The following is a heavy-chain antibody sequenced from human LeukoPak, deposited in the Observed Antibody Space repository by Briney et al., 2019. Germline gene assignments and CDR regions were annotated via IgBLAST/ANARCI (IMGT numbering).Heavy chain of an antibody. CDR3: ARDTSSYSPYYYGMDV. Sequence: ASVKVSCKASGYTFTSYGISWVRQAPGQGLEWMGWISAYNGNTNYAQKLQGRVTMTTDTSTSTAYIELSSLRSDDTAVYYCARDTSSYSPYYYGMDVWGQGTTVTVSS. CDR1: GYTFTSYG. V-gene: IGHV1-18*01. J-gene: IGHJ6*02. CDR2: ISAYNGNT. D-gene: IGHD2-21*01.